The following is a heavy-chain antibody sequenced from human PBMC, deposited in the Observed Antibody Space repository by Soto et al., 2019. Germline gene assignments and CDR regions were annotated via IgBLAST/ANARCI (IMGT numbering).Heavy chain of an antibody. CDR2: IKEDGSEA. V-gene: IGHV3-7*05. D-gene: IGHD3-16*01. CDR1: GFTFSTYW. CDR3: ARDWGAPGRGSALGYYYHFGMDV. J-gene: IGHJ6*02. Sequence: EVQLVESGGGLVQPGGSLRLSCAASGFTFSTYWMNWVPQAPGEGLEWVANIKEDGSEAYYVDSVKGRFTISRDNAKNSLYLDMNSLRGEDTAVYYCARDWGAPGRGSALGYYYHFGMDVWGQGTTVTVPS.